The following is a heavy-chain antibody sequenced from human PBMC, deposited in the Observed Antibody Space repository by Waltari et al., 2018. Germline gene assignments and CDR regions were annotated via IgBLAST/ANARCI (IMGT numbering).Heavy chain of an antibody. CDR1: VFTFRSYE. CDR2: ISSSGGTM. J-gene: IGHJ4*02. Sequence: EVQLMESGGGLVQTGGSLRLSCARSVFTFRSYEMNWVRQAPGKGLEWVSYISSSGGTMFYAESVQGRFTISRDNAKSSLFLQIINARADDTAVYYCARDLPAGDIDYWGQGTLVTVSS. V-gene: IGHV3-48*03. D-gene: IGHD6-13*01. CDR3: ARDLPAGDIDY.